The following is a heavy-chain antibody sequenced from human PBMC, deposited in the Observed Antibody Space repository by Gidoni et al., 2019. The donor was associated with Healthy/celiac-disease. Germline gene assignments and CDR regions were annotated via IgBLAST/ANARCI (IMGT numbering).Heavy chain of an antibody. D-gene: IGHD6-6*01. J-gene: IGHJ4*02. V-gene: IGHV1-69*01. CDR1: GGTFSSYA. CDR3: ARGGSRIAARHLALGAY. CDR2: LIPIFGTA. Sequence: QVQLVQSGAEVKKPGSSVKVSCKASGGTFSSYAISWVRQAPGQGLEWMGGLIPIFGTANYAQKFQGRVTITADESTSTAYMELSSLRSEDTAVYYCARGGSRIAARHLALGAYWGQGTLVTVSS.